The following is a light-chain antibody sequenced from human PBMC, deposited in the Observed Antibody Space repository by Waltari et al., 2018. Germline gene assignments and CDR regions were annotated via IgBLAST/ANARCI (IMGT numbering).Light chain of an antibody. Sequence: DIQMTQSPSSLSASVGDRVTIPCRASQSISKYLHWYQQKPGKAPKVLIYAASSLQSGVPSRFSGSGSGTDFTLTISSLQPEDFATYYCQQSYITPPTFGGGTKVEIK. CDR2: AAS. CDR1: QSISKY. CDR3: QQSYITPPT. J-gene: IGKJ4*01. V-gene: IGKV1-39*01.